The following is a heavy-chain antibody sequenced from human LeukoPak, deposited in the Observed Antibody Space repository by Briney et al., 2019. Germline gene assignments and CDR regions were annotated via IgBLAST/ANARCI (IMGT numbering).Heavy chain of an antibody. D-gene: IGHD5-12*01. CDR2: IYYSGST. V-gene: IGHV4-39*01. Sequence: PSETLSLTCTVSGGSISSSSYYWGWIRQPPGKGLEWIGSIYYSGSTYYNPFLKSRVTISVDTSKNQFSLKLSSVTAADTAVYYCARKGDIVATIDYWGQGTLVTVSS. CDR3: ARKGDIVATIDY. J-gene: IGHJ4*02. CDR1: GGSISSSSYY.